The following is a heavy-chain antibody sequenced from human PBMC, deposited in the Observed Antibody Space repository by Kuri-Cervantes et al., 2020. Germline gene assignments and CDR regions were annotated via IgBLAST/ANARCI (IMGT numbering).Heavy chain of an antibody. CDR3: ADVWDLDY. CDR1: GFTFSSYA. D-gene: IGHD1-26*01. V-gene: IGHV3-30-3*01. CDR2: ISYDGSNK. Sequence: GGSLRLSCAASGFTFSSYAMHWVRQAPGKGLEWVAVISYDGSNKYYADSVKGRFTISRDNSKNTLYLQMNSLRAEDTATYYCADVWDLDYWGQGTQVTVSS. J-gene: IGHJ4*02.